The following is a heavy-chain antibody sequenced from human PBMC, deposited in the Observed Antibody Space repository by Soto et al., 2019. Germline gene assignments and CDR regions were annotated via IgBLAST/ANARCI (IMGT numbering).Heavy chain of an antibody. CDR1: GGTFSSYA. CDR2: IIPIFGTA. V-gene: IGHV1-69*13. J-gene: IGHJ6*02. CDR3: ARGSLNYDFWSGLYYYYGMDV. D-gene: IGHD3-3*01. Sequence: SVKVSCKASGGTFSSYAISWVRQAPGQGLEWMGGIIPIFGTANYAQKFQGRVTITADESTSTAYMELSSLRSEDTAVYYCARGSLNYDFWSGLYYYYGMDVWGQGTTVTVSS.